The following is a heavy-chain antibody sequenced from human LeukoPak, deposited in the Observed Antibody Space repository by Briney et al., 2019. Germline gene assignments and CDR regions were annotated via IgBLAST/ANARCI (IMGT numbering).Heavy chain of an antibody. CDR3: AREGVGAYYDSSGTTLGYFQH. J-gene: IGHJ1*01. Sequence: SETLSLTCTVSGGSISSGDYYWSWIRQPPGKGLEWIGHIYYSGSTYYNPSLKSRVTISVDTSKNQFSLKLSSVTAADTAVYYCAREGVGAYYDSSGTTLGYFQHWGQGTLVTVSS. D-gene: IGHD3-22*01. CDR1: GGSISSGDYY. V-gene: IGHV4-30-4*01. CDR2: IYYSGST.